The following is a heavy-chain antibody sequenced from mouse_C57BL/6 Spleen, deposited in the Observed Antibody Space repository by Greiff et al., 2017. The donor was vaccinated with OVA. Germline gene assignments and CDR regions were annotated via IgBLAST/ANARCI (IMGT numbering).Heavy chain of an antibody. J-gene: IGHJ4*01. CDR3: ARGDDDGLYDAMDY. CDR2: INPGSGGT. D-gene: IGHD1-2*01. Sequence: QVQLQQSGAELVRPGTSVKVSCKASGYAFTNYLIEWVKQRPGQGLEWIGVINPGSGGTNYNEKFKGKATLTADKSSSTAYMQLSSLTSEGSAVYFCARGDDDGLYDAMDYWGQGTSVTVSS. CDR1: GYAFTNYL. V-gene: IGHV1-54*01.